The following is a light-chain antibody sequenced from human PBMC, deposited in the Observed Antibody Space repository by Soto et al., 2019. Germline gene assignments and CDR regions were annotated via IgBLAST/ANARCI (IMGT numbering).Light chain of an antibody. CDR1: QGIANS. CDR2: GAS. Sequence: DIQMTQSPSSLSASVGDRVTITCRASQGIANSLAWYQQRPGKVPKLLIYGASTLQSGVASRFSGSGSGTDFTLTISSLQPEDVATYYFQKYDGVPLTFGGGTKVQIK. J-gene: IGKJ4*01. CDR3: QKYDGVPLT. V-gene: IGKV1-27*01.